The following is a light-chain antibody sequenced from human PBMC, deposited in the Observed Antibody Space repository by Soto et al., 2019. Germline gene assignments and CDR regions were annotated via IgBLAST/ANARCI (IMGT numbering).Light chain of an antibody. CDR2: LGD. J-gene: IGLJ1*01. V-gene: IGLV1-47*02. Sequence: QLVLTQPPSASSTPGQTVTISCSGSTSNIGTFYVYWYQHLPGTAPKLLIYLGDQRASGVSDRFSGSKSGTSASLAINGLRSDDEADYYCVAWDDNLNAYVFGSGTKLTVL. CDR3: VAWDDNLNAYV. CDR1: TSNIGTFY.